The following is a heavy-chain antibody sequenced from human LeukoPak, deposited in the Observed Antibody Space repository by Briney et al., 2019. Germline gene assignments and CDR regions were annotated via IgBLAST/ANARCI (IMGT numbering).Heavy chain of an antibody. Sequence: PGGSLRLSCAASGFTFSSYWMSWVRQAPGKGLEWVANIKQDGSEKYYVDSVKGRFTISRDNAKNSLYLQMNSLRAEDTAVYYCARVPRGGSSHYFDYWGQGTLVTVSS. CDR3: ARVPRGGSSHYFDY. D-gene: IGHD6-13*01. CDR2: IKQDGSEK. J-gene: IGHJ4*02. V-gene: IGHV3-7*03. CDR1: GFTFSSYW.